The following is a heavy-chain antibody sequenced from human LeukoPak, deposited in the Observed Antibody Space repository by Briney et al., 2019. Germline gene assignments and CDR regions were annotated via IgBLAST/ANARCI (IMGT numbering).Heavy chain of an antibody. Sequence: PSETLSFTCAVYGGSFSGYYWSWIRQPPGKGLESIGEINHSGSTNYNPSLQRRVTISVDKSSNQFFLELISAAATCPAVYYCAREKLWFGELLYEEMDVWGKGTTVTVSS. CDR3: AREKLWFGELLYEEMDV. V-gene: IGHV4-34*01. D-gene: IGHD3-10*01. CDR2: INHSGST. CDR1: GGSFSGYY. J-gene: IGHJ6*04.